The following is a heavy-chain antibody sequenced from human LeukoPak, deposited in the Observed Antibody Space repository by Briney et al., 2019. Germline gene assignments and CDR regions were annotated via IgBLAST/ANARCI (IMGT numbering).Heavy chain of an antibody. CDR3: ARRWELLRFMDV. CDR2: INHSGST. V-gene: IGHV4-34*01. D-gene: IGHD1-26*01. Sequence: SETLSLTCAVSGGSFSGYYWSWIRQPPGKGLEWIGEINHSGSTNYNPSLKSRVTISVDTSKNQFSLKLSSVTAADTAVYYCARRWELLRFMDVWGQGTTVTVSS. J-gene: IGHJ6*02. CDR1: GGSFSGYY.